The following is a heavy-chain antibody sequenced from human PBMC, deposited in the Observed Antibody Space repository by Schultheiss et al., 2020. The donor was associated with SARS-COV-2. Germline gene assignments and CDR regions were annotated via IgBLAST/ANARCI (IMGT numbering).Heavy chain of an antibody. J-gene: IGHJ6*02. CDR1: GFTFSSYG. CDR3: ARWTKFWSGYYGDGMDV. D-gene: IGHD3-3*01. Sequence: GGSLRLSCAASGFTFSSYGMHWVRQAPGKGLEWVSSISSSSSYIYYADSMKGRFTISRDNAKNSLYLQMNSLRAEDTAVYYCARWTKFWSGYYGDGMDVWGQGTTVTVSS. CDR2: ISSSSSYI. V-gene: IGHV3-21*01.